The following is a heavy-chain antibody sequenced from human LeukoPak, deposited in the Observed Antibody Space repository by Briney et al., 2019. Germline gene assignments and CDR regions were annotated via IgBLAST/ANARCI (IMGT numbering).Heavy chain of an antibody. CDR1: GFTVSSNY. J-gene: IGHJ6*02. V-gene: IGHV3-66*02. Sequence: GGSLRLSCAASGFTVSSNYMSWARQAPGKGLEWVSVIYSGGSTYYADSVKGRFTISRDNSKNTLYLQMNSLRAEDTAVYYCARDRQWLVRGLYYYGMDVWGQGTTVTVSS. CDR2: IYSGGST. D-gene: IGHD6-19*01. CDR3: ARDRQWLVRGLYYYGMDV.